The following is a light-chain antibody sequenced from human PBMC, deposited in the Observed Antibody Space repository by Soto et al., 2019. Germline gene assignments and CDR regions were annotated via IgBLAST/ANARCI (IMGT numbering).Light chain of an antibody. J-gene: IGKJ1*01. CDR2: KAS. V-gene: IGKV1-5*03. Sequence: DIQMNQSPSTLSASVGDRVTITCRASQSISSWLAWYQQKPGKAPNLLIYKASSLESGVPSRFSGSGSGTEFTLTINSLQPDDFATYYCQHYNNYPWTFGQGTKVEIK. CDR3: QHYNNYPWT. CDR1: QSISSW.